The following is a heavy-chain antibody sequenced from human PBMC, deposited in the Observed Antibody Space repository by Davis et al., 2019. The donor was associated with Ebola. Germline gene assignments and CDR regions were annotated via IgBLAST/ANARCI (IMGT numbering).Heavy chain of an antibody. Sequence: ASVKVSCKASGYTFTGYYMHWVRQAPGQGLEWMGRINPNSGGTNYAQKFQGRVTMTRDTSISTAYMELSRLRSDDTAVYYCARDWDIVATTPGYWGQGTLVTVSS. CDR3: ARDWDIVATTPGY. D-gene: IGHD5-12*01. J-gene: IGHJ4*02. V-gene: IGHV1-2*06. CDR1: GYTFTGYY. CDR2: INPNSGGT.